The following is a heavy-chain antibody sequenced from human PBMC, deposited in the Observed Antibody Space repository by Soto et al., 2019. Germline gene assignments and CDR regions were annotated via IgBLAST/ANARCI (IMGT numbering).Heavy chain of an antibody. D-gene: IGHD2-15*01. Sequence: QVQLVESGGGVVQPGGSLRLSCAASGFTFSGYGMHWVRQSPGEGLEWVAILANDGSYQYYAESVKGRFTISRDNSKNTLYLQMDXXXXXXTXVYYCARSIGGSSYYPPDYWGQGTLVTVSS. CDR2: LANDGSYQ. CDR1: GFTFSGYG. CDR3: ARSIGGSSYYPPDY. V-gene: IGHV3-30*03. J-gene: IGHJ4*02.